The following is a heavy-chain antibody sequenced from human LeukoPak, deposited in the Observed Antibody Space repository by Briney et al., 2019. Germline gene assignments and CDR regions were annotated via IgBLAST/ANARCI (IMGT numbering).Heavy chain of an antibody. J-gene: IGHJ6*03. CDR2: INPNSGGT. CDR3: ARSPAQYCSGGSCVNYYYYYMDV. D-gene: IGHD2-15*01. CDR1: GYTFTGYY. Sequence: ASVKVSCKASGYTFTGYYMHWVRQAPGQGLEWMGWINPNSGGTNYTQKFQGRVTMTRDTSISTAYMELSRLRSDDTAVYYCARSPAQYCSGGSCVNYYYYYMDVWGKGTTVTVSS. V-gene: IGHV1-2*02.